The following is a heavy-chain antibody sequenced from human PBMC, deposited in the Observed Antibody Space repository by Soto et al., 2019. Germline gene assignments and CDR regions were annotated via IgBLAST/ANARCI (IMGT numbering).Heavy chain of an antibody. D-gene: IGHD2-8*02. J-gene: IGHJ4*02. Sequence: GGPLRLSCVASVFAFSDNAMTWVRQPPGKGLEWVSAISGDGGTHYEASMTGRLTISRDNSHATLYLHVSSLRAEDTATYYCVRWHTSNFASVPDTGLDWWGQGTQVTVSS. CDR3: VRWHTSNFASVPDTGLDW. V-gene: IGHV3-23*01. CDR2: ISGDGGT. CDR1: VFAFSDNA.